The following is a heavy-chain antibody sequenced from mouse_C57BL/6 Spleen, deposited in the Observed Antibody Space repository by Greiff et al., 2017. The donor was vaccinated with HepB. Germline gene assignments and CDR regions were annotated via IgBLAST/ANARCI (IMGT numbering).Heavy chain of an antibody. CDR1: GYTFTSYW. D-gene: IGHD1-1*01. J-gene: IGHJ4*01. V-gene: IGHV1-69*01. CDR3: ARGPPVVATDAMDY. Sequence: VQLQQPGAELVMPGASVKLSCKASGYTFTSYWMHWVKQRPGQGLEWIGEIDPSDSYTNYNQKFKGKSTLTVDKSSSTAYMQLSSLTSEDSAVYYCARGPPVVATDAMDYWGQGTSVTVSS. CDR2: IDPSDSYT.